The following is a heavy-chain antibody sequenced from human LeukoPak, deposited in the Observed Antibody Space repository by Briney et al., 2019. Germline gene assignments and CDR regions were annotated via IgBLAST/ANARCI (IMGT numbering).Heavy chain of an antibody. Sequence: PGGSLRLSCAASGFTFSTYSMHWVRQAPGKGLVWVSRINSNGSSTNYADSVKGRCTISRDNAKNTLYLQMNSLRAEDTAVYYCARGKPRTFYYDSGVDYWGQGTLVTVSS. CDR2: INSNGSST. CDR3: ARGKPRTFYYDSGVDY. CDR1: GFTFSTYS. D-gene: IGHD3-22*01. J-gene: IGHJ4*02. V-gene: IGHV3-74*01.